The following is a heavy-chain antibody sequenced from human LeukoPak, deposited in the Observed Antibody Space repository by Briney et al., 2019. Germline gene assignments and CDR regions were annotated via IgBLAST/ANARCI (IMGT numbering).Heavy chain of an antibody. J-gene: IGHJ6*02. Sequence: SVKVSCKASGGTFSSYAISWVRQAPGQGLEWMGRIIPIFGIANYAQKFQGRVTITADKSTCTAYMELSSLRSEDTAVYYCVHIVVVPAAIGDYYYYGMDVWGQGTTVTVS. D-gene: IGHD2-2*01. CDR1: GGTFSSYA. CDR2: IIPIFGIA. V-gene: IGHV1-69*04. CDR3: VHIVVVPAAIGDYYYYGMDV.